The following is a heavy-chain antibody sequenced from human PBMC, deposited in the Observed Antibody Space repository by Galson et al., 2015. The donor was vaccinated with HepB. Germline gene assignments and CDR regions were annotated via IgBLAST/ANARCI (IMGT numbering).Heavy chain of an antibody. CDR3: VRDYDDGSGP. Sequence: SLRLSCAASGFIFSDYYMIWIRQAPGKGLEYVSVISSDGLSTYYANSVKGRFHISRDNSKNTLYLQMGSLRAEDMAVYYCVRDYDDGSGPWGQGTLVTVSS. V-gene: IGHV3-64*01. CDR1: GFIFSDYY. CDR2: ISSDGLST. D-gene: IGHD3-10*01. J-gene: IGHJ4*02.